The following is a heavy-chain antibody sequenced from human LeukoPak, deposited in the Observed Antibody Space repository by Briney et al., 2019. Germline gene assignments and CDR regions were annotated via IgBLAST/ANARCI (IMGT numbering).Heavy chain of an antibody. V-gene: IGHV3-23*01. Sequence: PGGSLRLSCAASGFTFSSYAMSWVRQAPGKGLEWVSAISGSGGSTYYADSVKGRFTISRDNSKNTLYLQMNSLRAEDTAGYYCAKYRHIVVVTAIPIPPFDYWGQGTLVTVSS. D-gene: IGHD2-21*02. CDR1: GFTFSSYA. CDR2: ISGSGGST. J-gene: IGHJ4*02. CDR3: AKYRHIVVVTAIPIPPFDY.